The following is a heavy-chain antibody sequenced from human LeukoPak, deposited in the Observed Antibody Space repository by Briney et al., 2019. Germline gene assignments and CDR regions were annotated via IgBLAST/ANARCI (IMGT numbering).Heavy chain of an antibody. CDR2: IYYSGST. J-gene: IGHJ4*02. Sequence: SETLSLTCTVSGGSISSSSYYWGWIRQPPGKGLEWIGSIYYSGSTYYNPSLKSRVTISVDTSKDQFSLKLSSVTAADTAVYYCARDGPRVDGWGQGTLVTVSS. CDR1: GGSISSSSYY. D-gene: IGHD2-2*01. CDR3: ARDGPRVDG. V-gene: IGHV4-39*07.